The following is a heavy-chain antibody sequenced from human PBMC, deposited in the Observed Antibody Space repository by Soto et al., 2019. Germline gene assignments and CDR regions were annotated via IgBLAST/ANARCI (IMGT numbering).Heavy chain of an antibody. CDR3: ASWHEREHAYDV. V-gene: IGHV3-53*01. Sequence: DVQLVESGGGLIQPGESLRLSCAAFGLTVSGTKYVAWVRQAPGKGLGWVSVLYDVFCSFYADSVKGRFTTSSDRSKSTVYLQMNDLRPDDTAVYYCASWHEREHAYDVWGQGTTVIVSS. J-gene: IGHJ3*01. CDR1: GLTVSGTKY. D-gene: IGHD1-1*01. CDR2: LYDVFCS.